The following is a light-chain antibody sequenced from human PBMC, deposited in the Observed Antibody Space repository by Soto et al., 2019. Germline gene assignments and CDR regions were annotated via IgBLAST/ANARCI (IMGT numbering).Light chain of an antibody. CDR1: QSVRSSF. Sequence: IAFTQSPSTLSFYPGDRATLSCRGSQSVRSSFLAWYQQKPGLAPRLLIYGASSRASGIPARFSGSGSGTDFTLIISRLEPEDFAVYYCEQYGSTPPTFGQGTKLDIK. CDR2: GAS. V-gene: IGKV3-20*01. CDR3: EQYGSTPPT. J-gene: IGKJ1*01.